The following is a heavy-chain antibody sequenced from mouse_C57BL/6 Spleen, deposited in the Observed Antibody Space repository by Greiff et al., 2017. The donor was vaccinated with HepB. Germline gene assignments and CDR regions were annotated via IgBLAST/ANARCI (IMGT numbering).Heavy chain of an antibody. CDR1: GYTFTSYG. CDR2: IHPRSGNT. Sequence: VQLQQSGAELARPGASVKLSCKASGYTFTSYGISWVKQRTGQGLEWIGEIHPRSGNTYYNEKFKGKATLTADKSSSTAYMELRSLTSEDSAVYFCAGGNSPFDYWGQGTTLTVSS. J-gene: IGHJ2*01. D-gene: IGHD2-1*01. CDR3: AGGNSPFDY. V-gene: IGHV1-81*01.